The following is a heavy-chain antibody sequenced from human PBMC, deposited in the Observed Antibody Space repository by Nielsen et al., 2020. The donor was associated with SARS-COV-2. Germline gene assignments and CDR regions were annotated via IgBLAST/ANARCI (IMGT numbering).Heavy chain of an antibody. V-gene: IGHV3-9*01. D-gene: IGHD3-10*01. Sequence: LSLTCAASGFTFDDYAMHWVRQAPGKGLEWVSGISWNSGSIGCADSVKGRFTISRDNAKNSLYLQMNSLRAEDTALYYCAKDMGPVIWYFDLWGRGTLVTVSS. CDR2: ISWNSGSI. CDR3: AKDMGPVIWYFDL. CDR1: GFTFDDYA. J-gene: IGHJ2*01.